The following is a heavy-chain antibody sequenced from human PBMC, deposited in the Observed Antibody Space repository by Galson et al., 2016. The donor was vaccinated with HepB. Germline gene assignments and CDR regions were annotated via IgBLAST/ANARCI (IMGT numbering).Heavy chain of an antibody. CDR2: IYYSGST. D-gene: IGHD2-21*01. J-gene: IGHJ4*02. V-gene: IGHV4-61*01. Sequence: SETLSLTCTVSGGSVSSGSYYWSWIRQPPGKGLEWIGYIYYSGSTNYNPSLKSRVTISVDTSKNQFSLKLSSVTAADSAVYYCTRGAKGVVGAADSWGRGTLVIVSS. CDR1: GGSVSSGSYY. CDR3: TRGAKGVVGAADS.